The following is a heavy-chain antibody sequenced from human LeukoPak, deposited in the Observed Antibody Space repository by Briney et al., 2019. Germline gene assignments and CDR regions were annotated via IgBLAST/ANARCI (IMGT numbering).Heavy chain of an antibody. V-gene: IGHV4-59*01. J-gene: IGHJ3*02. CDR3: ARVDGAAGGIAFDI. Sequence: PSETLSLTCTVSGGSISSSYWSWIRQPPGKGLEWIGYIYYTGSTTYNPSLKSRVTISVDTSKNQFSLKLRSVTAADTAVYYCARVDGAAGGIAFDIWGQGTMVTVSS. D-gene: IGHD6-13*01. CDR2: IYYTGST. CDR1: GGSISSSY.